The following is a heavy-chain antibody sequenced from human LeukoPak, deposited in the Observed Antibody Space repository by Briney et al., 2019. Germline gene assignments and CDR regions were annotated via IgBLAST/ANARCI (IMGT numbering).Heavy chain of an antibody. D-gene: IGHD4-23*01. CDR2: IKQDGSEK. CDR3: ARGNWFGARGNSDFDC. CDR1: GFPFSSYW. V-gene: IGHV3-7*04. J-gene: IGHJ4*02. Sequence: GGSLRLSCAASGFPFSSYWMSWVRQAPGKGLEWVANIKQDGSEKYYVDSVKGRFTISRDNAKNSLYLQMSSLRAEDTAVYYCARGNWFGARGNSDFDCWGQGTLVTVSS.